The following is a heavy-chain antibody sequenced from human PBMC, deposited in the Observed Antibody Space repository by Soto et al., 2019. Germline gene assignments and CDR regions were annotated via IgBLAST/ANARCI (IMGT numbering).Heavy chain of an antibody. J-gene: IGHJ4*02. CDR3: ARDGMTTGDT. D-gene: IGHD2-21*02. Sequence: SETLSLTCIVSGVPVRSYTWSWVRQPANKGLEWIGRVFSSVSATYNPPLKSRVTITMDTPENRISLKLDSVTAADAGVYYCARDGMTTGDTWGPGTAVTVSS. V-gene: IGHV4-4*07. CDR1: GVPVRSYT. CDR2: VFSSVSA.